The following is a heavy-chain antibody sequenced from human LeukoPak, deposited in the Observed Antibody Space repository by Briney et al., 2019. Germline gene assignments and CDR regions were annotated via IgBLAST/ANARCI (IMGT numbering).Heavy chain of an antibody. Sequence: ASVKVSCKASGYTFTGYYMHWVRQAPGQGLEWMGWINPNSGGTNYAQKFQGRVTITTDESTSTAYMELSSLRSEDTAVYYCAREGVGADDYYYYMDVWGKGTTVTVSS. CDR3: AREGVGADDYYYYMDV. CDR2: INPNSGGT. CDR1: GYTFTGYY. V-gene: IGHV1-2*02. D-gene: IGHD1-26*01. J-gene: IGHJ6*03.